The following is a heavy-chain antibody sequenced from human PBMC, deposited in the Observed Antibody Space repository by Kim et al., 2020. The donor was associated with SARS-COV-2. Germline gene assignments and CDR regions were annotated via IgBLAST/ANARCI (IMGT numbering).Heavy chain of an antibody. CDR1: GGSISGSGYY. V-gene: IGHV4-39*01. D-gene: IGHD3-3*01. CDR3: ARHVRGFGVPGGVYYSYYYMDV. CDR2: FYYSGGP. J-gene: IGHJ6*03. Sequence: SETLSLTCTVSGGSISGSGYYWGWVRQPPGKGLEWIGSFYYSGGPYYNPSLKSRVTISVDTSKNQSSLILSSVTAADTAVYYCARHVRGFGVPGGVYYSYYYMDVWGKGTTVTVSS.